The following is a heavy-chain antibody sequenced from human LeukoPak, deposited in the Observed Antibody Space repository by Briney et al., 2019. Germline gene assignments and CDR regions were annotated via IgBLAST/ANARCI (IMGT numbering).Heavy chain of an antibody. Sequence: SGTLSLTCAVSGASLTSSNWWSWVRQPPGKGLEWIGEISHSGSTNYNPSLKSRVTISVDTSKNQFSLKLSSVTAADTAVYYCASASGEWSIDYWGQGTLVTVSS. CDR3: ASASGEWSIDY. V-gene: IGHV4-4*02. CDR1: GASLTSSNW. CDR2: ISHSGST. J-gene: IGHJ4*02. D-gene: IGHD2-8*01.